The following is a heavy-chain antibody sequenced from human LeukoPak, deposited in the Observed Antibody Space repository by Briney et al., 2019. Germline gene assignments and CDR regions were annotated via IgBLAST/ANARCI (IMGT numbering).Heavy chain of an antibody. CDR2: MNPNSGNT. Sequence: ASVKVSCKASGYTFTSYDINWVRQATGQGLEWVGWMNPNSGNTGYAQKFQGRVTMTRNTSISTAYMELSSLRSEDTAVYYCARGWYDYFDSSGSSFYFDYWGQGTLVTVSS. V-gene: IGHV1-8*01. CDR3: ARGWYDYFDSSGSSFYFDY. CDR1: GYTFTSYD. D-gene: IGHD3-22*01. J-gene: IGHJ4*02.